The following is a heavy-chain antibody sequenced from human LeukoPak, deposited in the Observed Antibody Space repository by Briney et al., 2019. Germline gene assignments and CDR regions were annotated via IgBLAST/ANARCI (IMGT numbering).Heavy chain of an antibody. Sequence: PGRSLSLSCAASGFTFDDYAMHWVRQAPGKGLEWVSGINWNSDSIGYADSVKGRFTISRHNAKNSLYLQMNSLRAEDTAVYYCARVPAGVIGMKDAFDIWGQGTMVTVSS. CDR1: GFTFDDYA. J-gene: IGHJ3*02. V-gene: IGHV3-9*01. CDR2: INWNSDSI. CDR3: ARVPAGVIGMKDAFDI. D-gene: IGHD3-16*02.